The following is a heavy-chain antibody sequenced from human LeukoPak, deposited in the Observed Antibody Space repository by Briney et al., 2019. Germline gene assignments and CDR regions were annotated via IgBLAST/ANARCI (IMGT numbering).Heavy chain of an antibody. Sequence: PGGSLRLSCAASGFTFSSYIMNWVRQAPGKGLEWVSSISSSSSYIYYADSVKGRFTISRDNAKNSLYLQMNSLRAEDTAVYYCARDPAGLCSGGSCYRWFDPWGQGTLVTVSS. J-gene: IGHJ5*02. D-gene: IGHD2-15*01. V-gene: IGHV3-21*01. CDR2: ISSSSSYI. CDR1: GFTFSSYI. CDR3: ARDPAGLCSGGSCYRWFDP.